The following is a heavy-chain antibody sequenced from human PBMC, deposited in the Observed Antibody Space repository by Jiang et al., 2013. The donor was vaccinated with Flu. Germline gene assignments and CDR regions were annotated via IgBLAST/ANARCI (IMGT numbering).Heavy chain of an antibody. J-gene: IGHJ3*01. CDR2: IYNSGST. Sequence: PGLVKPSQTLSLSCSVSGASTRSGDYFWSWIRQSPGKGLEWVGYIYNSGSTHYSPSLQSRLTISVDTSKNQFSLQLSSVTAADTAIYYCAAATSVTMWAFHFWGQGTMVSVSS. D-gene: IGHD6-25*01. V-gene: IGHV4-30-4*01. CDR1: GASTRSGDYF. CDR3: AAATSVTMWAFHF.